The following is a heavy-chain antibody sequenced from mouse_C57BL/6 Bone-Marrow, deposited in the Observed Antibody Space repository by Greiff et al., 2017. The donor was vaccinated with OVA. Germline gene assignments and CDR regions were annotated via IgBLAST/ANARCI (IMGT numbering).Heavy chain of an antibody. CDR2: IDPSDSYT. CDR3: ARSSLFTTVVALDY. J-gene: IGHJ2*01. D-gene: IGHD1-1*01. CDR1: GYTFTSYW. Sequence: QVQLQQPGAELVMPGASVKLSCKASGYTFTSYWMHWVKQRPGQGLEWIGEIDPSDSYTNYNQKFKGKSTLTVDKSSSTAYMQLSSLTSEDSAVYYCARSSLFTTVVALDYWGQGTTLTVSS. V-gene: IGHV1-69*01.